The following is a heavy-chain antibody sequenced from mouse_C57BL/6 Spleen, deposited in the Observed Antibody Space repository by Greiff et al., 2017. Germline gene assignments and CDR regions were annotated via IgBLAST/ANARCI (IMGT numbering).Heavy chain of an antibody. D-gene: IGHD4-1*01. Sequence: QVQLQQPGAELVKPGASVKLSCKASGYTFTSYWMHWVKQRPGQGLEWIGMIHPKSGSTNYNGKFKSKATLTVDKSSSTAYLQLSSLTSEDSAVYYCARGELGREGYYAMDYWGQGTSVTVSS. V-gene: IGHV1-64*01. CDR2: IHPKSGST. CDR1: GYTFTSYW. J-gene: IGHJ4*01. CDR3: ARGELGREGYYAMDY.